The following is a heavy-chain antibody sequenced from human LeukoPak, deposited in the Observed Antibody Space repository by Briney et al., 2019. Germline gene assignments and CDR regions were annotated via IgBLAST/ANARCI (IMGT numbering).Heavy chain of an antibody. Sequence: GGSLRLSCAASELTLSNYCMTWVRQGPGKGLEWVAFIRYDGSNKYYADSVKGRFTISRDNSKNTLYLQMNSLRAEDTAVYYCAFTQWELPGYYYYYMDVWGKGTTVTISS. J-gene: IGHJ6*03. D-gene: IGHD1-26*01. CDR1: ELTLSNYC. CDR2: IRYDGSNK. CDR3: AFTQWELPGYYYYYMDV. V-gene: IGHV3-30*02.